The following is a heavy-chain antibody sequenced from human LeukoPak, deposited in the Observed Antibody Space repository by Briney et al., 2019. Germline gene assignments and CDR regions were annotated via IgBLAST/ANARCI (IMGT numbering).Heavy chain of an antibody. D-gene: IGHD6-13*01. V-gene: IGHV1-8*01. J-gene: IGHJ4*02. CDR1: GYTVTTYD. Sequence: GASVKVSCKASGYTVTTYDINWVRQAPGQGLEWMGWMNPNSGNTGYAQKFQGRVTMTRNTSISTAYMELSSLRSEDTAVYYCAREGVAGTGLDFWGQGTLVTVSS. CDR3: AREGVAGTGLDF. CDR2: MNPNSGNT.